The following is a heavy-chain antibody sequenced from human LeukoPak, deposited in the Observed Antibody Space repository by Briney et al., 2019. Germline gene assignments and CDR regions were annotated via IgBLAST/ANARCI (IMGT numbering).Heavy chain of an antibody. J-gene: IGHJ4*02. CDR1: GGSISSYY. D-gene: IGHD5-12*01. CDR3: ARAYSGYDPEDY. CDR2: IYYSGGT. Sequence: SETLSLTCTVSGGSISSYYWSWIRQPPGKGLEWIGYIYYSGGTNYNPSLKSRVTISVDTSKNQFSLKLSSVTAADTAVYYCARAYSGYDPEDYWGQGTLVTVSS. V-gene: IGHV4-59*01.